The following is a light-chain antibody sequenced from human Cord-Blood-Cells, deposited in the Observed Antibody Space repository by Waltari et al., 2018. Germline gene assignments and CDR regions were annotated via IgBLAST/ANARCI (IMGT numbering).Light chain of an antibody. V-gene: IGLV1-40*01. CDR2: GNS. CDR1: SSNIGAGYD. J-gene: IGLJ2*01. CDR3: QSYDSSLSGSV. Sequence: QSVLTQPPSVSGAPGQRVTISCTGSSSNIGAGYDVHWYQQLPGTAPKLLIYGNSNRPAGVPDGFSGSKAGTSASLAITGRQAEDEADYYCQSYDSSLSGSVFGGGTKLTVL.